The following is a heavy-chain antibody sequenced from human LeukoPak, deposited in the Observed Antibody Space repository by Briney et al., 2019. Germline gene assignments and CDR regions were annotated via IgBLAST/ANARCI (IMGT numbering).Heavy chain of an antibody. CDR2: ISSSSSYI. V-gene: IGHV3-21*04. CDR3: ARTYYYDSSGYYRWAFDI. CDR1: GFTFSSYS. Sequence: PGGSLRLSCAASGFTFSSYSMNWVRQAPGKGLEWVSSISSSSSYIYYADSVKGRFTISRDNAKNSLYLQMNSLRAEDTAVYYCARTYYYDSSGYYRWAFDIWGQGTMVTVSS. D-gene: IGHD3-22*01. J-gene: IGHJ3*02.